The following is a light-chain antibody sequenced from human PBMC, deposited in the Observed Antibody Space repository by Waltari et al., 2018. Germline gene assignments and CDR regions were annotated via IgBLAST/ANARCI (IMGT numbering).Light chain of an antibody. J-gene: IGLJ1*01. CDR2: QDS. CDR3: CSYAGSSTPYV. CDR1: KLGDKY. Sequence: SYELTQPPSVSVSPGQTASITCSGDKLGDKYACWYQQKPGQSPVLVIYQDSKRPSGIPERFSGSKSGNTASLTISGLQAEDEADYYCCSYAGSSTPYVFGTGTKVTVL. V-gene: IGLV3-1*01.